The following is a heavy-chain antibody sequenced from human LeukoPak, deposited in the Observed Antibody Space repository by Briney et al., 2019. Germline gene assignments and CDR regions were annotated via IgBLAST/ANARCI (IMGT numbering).Heavy chain of an antibody. J-gene: IGHJ4*02. Sequence: SETLSLTCTVSGGSISSGSYCWSWIRQPAGKGLEWIGHIHTSGGTNYNPSLKTRVTISIDTSKNQFSLKLTSVTAADTAIFYCASGYFVHTFDFWGQGTLGTVSS. CDR2: IHTSGGT. V-gene: IGHV4-61*09. CDR1: GGSISSGSYC. CDR3: ASGYFVHTFDF. D-gene: IGHD2-2*03.